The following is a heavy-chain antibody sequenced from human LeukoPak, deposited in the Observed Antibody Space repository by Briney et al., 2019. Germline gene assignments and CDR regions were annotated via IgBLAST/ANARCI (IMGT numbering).Heavy chain of an antibody. CDR3: ARGENYYDSSGYYPA. D-gene: IGHD3-22*01. V-gene: IGHV3-48*01. CDR2: ISSDSSTI. Sequence: PGGSLRLSCAASGFTFSTYSINWVRQAPGKGLEWVSYISSDSSTIYYADSLKGRFTISRDNAKNSLYLQMNSLRAEDTAVYYCARGENYYDSSGYYPAWGQGTLVTVSS. J-gene: IGHJ4*02. CDR1: GFTFSTYS.